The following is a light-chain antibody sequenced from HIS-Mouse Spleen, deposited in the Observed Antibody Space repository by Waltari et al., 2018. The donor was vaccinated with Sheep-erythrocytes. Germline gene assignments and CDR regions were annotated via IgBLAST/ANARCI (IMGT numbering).Light chain of an antibody. CDR2: DVS. CDR1: SSDVGGYNY. Sequence: QSALTQPRSVSGSPGQSVTISCTGTSSDVGGYNYVSWYQQHPGKAPKLMIYDVSKRPSGVPDRFSGSKSGNTASLHISGLQAEDEADYYCCSYAGSYNHVFATGTKVTVL. CDR3: CSYAGSYNHV. J-gene: IGLJ1*01. V-gene: IGLV2-11*01.